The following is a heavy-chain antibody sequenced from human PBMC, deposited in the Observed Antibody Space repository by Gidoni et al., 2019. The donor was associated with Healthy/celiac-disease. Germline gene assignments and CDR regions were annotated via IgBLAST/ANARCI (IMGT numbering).Heavy chain of an antibody. CDR3: AKDDGEWELPYFDY. D-gene: IGHD1-26*01. V-gene: IGHV3-30*18. J-gene: IGHJ4*02. CDR1: GFTFSRYG. Sequence: QVQLVESGGGVVQPGRSLRLSCAASGFTFSRYGMHWVRQAPGKGLECVSVISYAGSNKYYADSVKGRFTISRDNSKNTLYLQMNSLRAEDTAVYYCAKDDGEWELPYFDYWGQGTLVTVSS. CDR2: ISYAGSNK.